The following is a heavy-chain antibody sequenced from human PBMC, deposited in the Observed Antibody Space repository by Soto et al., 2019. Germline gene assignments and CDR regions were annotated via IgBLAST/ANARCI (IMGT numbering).Heavy chain of an antibody. CDR3: ATSGGYSGYDYDY. J-gene: IGHJ4*02. Sequence: ASVKVSCKASGYTFTSYDTNWVRQATGQGLEWMGWMNPNSGNTGYAQKFQGRVTMTRNTSISTAYMELSSLRSEDTAVYYCATSGGYSGYDYDYWGQATRVTVSS. V-gene: IGHV1-8*01. D-gene: IGHD5-12*01. CDR2: MNPNSGNT. CDR1: GYTFTSYD.